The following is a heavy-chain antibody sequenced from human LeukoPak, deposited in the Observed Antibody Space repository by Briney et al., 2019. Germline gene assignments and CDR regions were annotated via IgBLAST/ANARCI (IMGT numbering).Heavy chain of an antibody. CDR1: GGSISSYY. J-gene: IGHJ4*02. Sequence: PSETLSLTCTVSGGSISSYYWSWIRQPPGKGLEWIGYIYYSGSTNYNPSLKSRVTISVDTSKNRFSLKLSSVTAADTAVYYCARSSIAAAGTDYWGQGTLVTVSS. CDR2: IYYSGST. D-gene: IGHD6-13*01. CDR3: ARSSIAAAGTDY. V-gene: IGHV4-59*01.